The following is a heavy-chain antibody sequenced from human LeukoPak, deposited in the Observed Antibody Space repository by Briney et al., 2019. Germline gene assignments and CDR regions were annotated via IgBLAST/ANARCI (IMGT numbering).Heavy chain of an antibody. J-gene: IGHJ2*01. V-gene: IGHV3-30*02. CDR2: IRYDGSNK. CDR1: GFTFSSYG. CDR3: AKDVGDYGPSWYFDL. Sequence: GGSLRLSCAASGFTFSSYGMHWVRQAPGKGLEWVAFIRYDGSNKYYADSVKGRFTISRDNSKNTLYLQMNSLRAEDTAVYYCAKDVGDYGPSWYFDLWGRGTLVTVSS. D-gene: IGHD4-17*01.